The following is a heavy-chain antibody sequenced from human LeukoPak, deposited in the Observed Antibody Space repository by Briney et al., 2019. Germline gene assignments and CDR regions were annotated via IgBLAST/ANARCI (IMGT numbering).Heavy chain of an antibody. V-gene: IGHV4-4*02. Sequence: PSETLPLTCAVSGGSISSSNWWSWVRQPPGKGLEWIGEIYHSGSTNYNPSLKSRVTISVDKSKNQFSLKLSSVTAADTAVYYCAREGGGTELYYFDYWGQGTLVTVSS. J-gene: IGHJ4*02. CDR1: GGSISSSNW. CDR3: AREGGGTELYYFDY. D-gene: IGHD3-16*01. CDR2: IYHSGST.